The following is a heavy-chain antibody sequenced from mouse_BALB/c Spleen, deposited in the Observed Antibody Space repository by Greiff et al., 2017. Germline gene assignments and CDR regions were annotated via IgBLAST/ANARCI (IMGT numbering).Heavy chain of an antibody. Sequence: VQLQQSGAELARPGASVKLSCKASGYTFTSYWMQWVKQRPGQGLEWIGAIYPGDGDTRYTQKFKGKATLTADKSSSTAYMQLSSLASEDSAVYYCAREGDYGYYFDYWGQGTTLTVSS. D-gene: IGHD1-2*01. CDR3: AREGDYGYYFDY. CDR2: IYPGDGDT. J-gene: IGHJ2*01. CDR1: GYTFTSYW. V-gene: IGHV1-87*01.